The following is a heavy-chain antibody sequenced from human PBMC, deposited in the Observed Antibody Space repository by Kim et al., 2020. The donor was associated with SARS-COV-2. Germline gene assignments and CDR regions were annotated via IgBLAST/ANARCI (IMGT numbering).Heavy chain of an antibody. CDR3: ATGNNWSFDY. CDR2: IKGDGSAT. Sequence: GGSLRLSCAASGLAFSSYWMFWVRQPPGKGLLWVSHIKGDGSATVYADSVKDRFTVSRDNAKNTLYLQLSTLRAEDTAVYYCATGNNWSFDYWGPGTLVT. D-gene: IGHD1-1*01. CDR1: GLAFSSYW. J-gene: IGHJ4*02. V-gene: IGHV3-74*01.